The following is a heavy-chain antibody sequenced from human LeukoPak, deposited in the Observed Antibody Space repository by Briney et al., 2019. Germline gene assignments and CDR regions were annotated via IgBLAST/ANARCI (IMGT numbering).Heavy chain of an antibody. D-gene: IGHD4-23*01. Sequence: SGTLSLTCTVSGGSISSSSYYWGWIRQPPGKGLEWIGSLYYSGSTYYNPSLKSRVTISVDTSKNQFSLKLNSVTAVDTAVYFCATRSVDYGGNSGYFDYWGQGTLVTVSS. J-gene: IGHJ4*02. CDR3: ATRSVDYGGNSGYFDY. V-gene: IGHV4-39*01. CDR2: LYYSGST. CDR1: GGSISSSSYY.